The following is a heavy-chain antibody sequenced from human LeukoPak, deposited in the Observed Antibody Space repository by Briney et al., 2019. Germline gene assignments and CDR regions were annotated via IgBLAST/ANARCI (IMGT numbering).Heavy chain of an antibody. CDR1: KFNFIKYG. CDR3: AKDPNGDYIGTFEI. D-gene: IGHD4-17*01. CDR2: ISGSGSDT. V-gene: IGHV3-23*01. Sequence: GGSLRLSCATSKFNFIKYGLTWVRQTPGKGLEWVSSISGSGSDTQYAASVQGRFTISRDNSKNTLYLQMNSLRAEDTAIYYCAKDPNGDYIGTFEIWGHGTRVTVS. J-gene: IGHJ3*02.